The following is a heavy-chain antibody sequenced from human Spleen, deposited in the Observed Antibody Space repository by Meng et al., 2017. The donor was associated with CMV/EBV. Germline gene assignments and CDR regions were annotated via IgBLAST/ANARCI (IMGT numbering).Heavy chain of an antibody. CDR2: IYYTGSS. CDR3: ARDTWNDVLTGYSYGGWFDP. D-gene: IGHD3-9*01. Sequence: GSYYWTWIRQPPGKGLEWIGYIYYTGSSNYSPSFKSRVTMSINGSKNQFSLKLNSVTAADTAVYYCARDTWNDVLTGYSYGGWFDPWGQGTLVTVSS. CDR1: GSYY. V-gene: IGHV4-61*01. J-gene: IGHJ5*02.